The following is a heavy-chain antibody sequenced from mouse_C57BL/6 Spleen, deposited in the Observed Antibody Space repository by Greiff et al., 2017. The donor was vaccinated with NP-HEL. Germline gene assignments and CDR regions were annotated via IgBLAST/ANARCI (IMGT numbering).Heavy chain of an antibody. CDR3: ARSTYYWAMDY. V-gene: IGHV7-3*01. CDR2: IRNKANGYTT. Sequence: EVQRVESGGGLVQPGGSLSLSCAASGFTFTDYYMSWVRQPPGKALEWLGFIRNKANGYTTEYSASVKGRFTISRDNSQSILYLQMNALRAEDSATYYCARSTYYWAMDYWGQGTSVTVSS. J-gene: IGHJ4*01. CDR1: GFTFTDYY.